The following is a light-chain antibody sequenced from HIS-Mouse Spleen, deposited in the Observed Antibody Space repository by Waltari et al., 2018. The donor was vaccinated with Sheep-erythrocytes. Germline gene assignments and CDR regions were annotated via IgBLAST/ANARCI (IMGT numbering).Light chain of an antibody. V-gene: IGLV2-11*01. Sequence: QSALTQPRSVSGSPGQSVTIPCTGTSRDVGGYNSVSWYQQHPGKAPKLMIYDVSKRPSGVPDRFSGSKSGNTASLTISGLQAEDEADYYCCSYAGSYNHVFATVTKVTVL. CDR1: SRDVGGYNS. J-gene: IGLJ1*01. CDR3: CSYAGSYNHV. CDR2: DVS.